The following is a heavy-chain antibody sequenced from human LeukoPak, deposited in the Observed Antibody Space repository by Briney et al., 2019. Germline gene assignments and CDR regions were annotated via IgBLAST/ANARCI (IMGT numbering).Heavy chain of an antibody. CDR3: ASRTPTADNDY. CDR1: GGTFSSYA. CDR2: IIPIFGTA. D-gene: IGHD6-25*01. V-gene: IGHV1-69*05. J-gene: IGHJ4*02. Sequence: ASVKVSCKASGGTFSSYAISWVRQAPGQGLEWMGRIIPIFGTANYAQKLQGRVTMTTDTSTSTAYMELRSLRSDDTAVYYCASRTPTADNDYWGQGTLVTVSS.